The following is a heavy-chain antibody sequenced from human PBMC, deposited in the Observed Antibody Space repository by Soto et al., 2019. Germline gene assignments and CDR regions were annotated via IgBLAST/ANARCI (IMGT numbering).Heavy chain of an antibody. J-gene: IGHJ4*02. V-gene: IGHV4-39*01. CDR1: GGSISSPSYN. Sequence: QVQLQQSGPGLLKPSETLSLTCTVSGGSISSPSYNWGWVRQPPGKGPEWIGSFFYGGRTLYSPSLESRLSISVDTARSQVSLILTSVTAADTAVYYCATVASTHFDSWGQGALVVVSS. D-gene: IGHD1-1*01. CDR2: FFYGGRT. CDR3: ATVASTHFDS.